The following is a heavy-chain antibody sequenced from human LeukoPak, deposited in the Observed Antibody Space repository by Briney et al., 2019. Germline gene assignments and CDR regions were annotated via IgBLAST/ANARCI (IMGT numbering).Heavy chain of an antibody. Sequence: GGSLRLSCAASGFTFSSYWMHWVRQPPGKGLVWVSRINSDGSSRNYADAVKGRFTISRDNAKNTVYLQMNSLRAEDTAVYYCASASSHRIAAGGDYWGQGTLVTVSS. V-gene: IGHV3-74*01. CDR2: INSDGSSR. J-gene: IGHJ4*02. CDR1: GFTFSSYW. CDR3: ASASSHRIAAGGDY. D-gene: IGHD6-13*01.